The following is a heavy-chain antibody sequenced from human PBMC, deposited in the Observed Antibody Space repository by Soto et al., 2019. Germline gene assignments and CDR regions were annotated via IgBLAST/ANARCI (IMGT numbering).Heavy chain of an antibody. V-gene: IGHV1-3*01. CDR3: ARDGVATDLFDY. D-gene: IGHD5-12*01. J-gene: IGHJ4*02. Sequence: ASVKVSCKASGYTFTNFAMHWVRQAPGQRLEWMGWINAGNGNTKYSQKFQGRVSITRDTSASTAYMELSSLRSEDTAVYYCARDGVATDLFDYWGQGTLVTVSS. CDR1: GYTFTNFA. CDR2: INAGNGNT.